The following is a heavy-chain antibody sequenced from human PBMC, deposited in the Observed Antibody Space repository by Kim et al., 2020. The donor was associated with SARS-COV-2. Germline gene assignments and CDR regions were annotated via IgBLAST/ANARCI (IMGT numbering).Heavy chain of an antibody. Sequence: GGSLRLSCAASGFTFSSYGMHWVRQAPGKGLEWVAVIWYDGSNKYYADSVKGRFTISRDNSKNTLYLQMNSLRAEDTAVYYCAREEDDILTGYREGFDYWGQGTLVTISS. CDR3: AREEDDILTGYREGFDY. V-gene: IGHV3-33*08. CDR1: GFTFSSYG. J-gene: IGHJ4*02. D-gene: IGHD3-9*01. CDR2: IWYDGSNK.